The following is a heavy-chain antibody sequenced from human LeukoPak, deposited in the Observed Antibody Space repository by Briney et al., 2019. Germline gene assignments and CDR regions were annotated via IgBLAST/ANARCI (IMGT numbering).Heavy chain of an antibody. CDR1: GFTFSSYA. V-gene: IGHV3-7*04. Sequence: PGGSLRLSCAASGFTFSSYAMSWVRQAPGKGLKCVANIKPDGSEKYFVDSVKGRFTISRDNAKNSLYLQMNSLRAEDTAVYYCARGGGSGWYFDYWGQGTLVTVSS. D-gene: IGHD6-19*01. CDR2: IKPDGSEK. J-gene: IGHJ4*02. CDR3: ARGGGSGWYFDY.